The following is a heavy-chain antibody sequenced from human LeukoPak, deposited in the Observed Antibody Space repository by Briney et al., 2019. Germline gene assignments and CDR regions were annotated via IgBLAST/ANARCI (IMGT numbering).Heavy chain of an antibody. D-gene: IGHD4-17*01. Sequence: GASVKVSCKASGYSFSAYYAHWVRQAPGQGLEWMEWINPNTGGTNYAQKFQGRVTMTRDTSISTAYMELNSLRSDDTAVYYCARGRTFGDYVLDYWGQGTLVTVSS. J-gene: IGHJ4*02. V-gene: IGHV1-2*02. CDR3: ARGRTFGDYVLDY. CDR1: GYSFSAYY. CDR2: INPNTGGT.